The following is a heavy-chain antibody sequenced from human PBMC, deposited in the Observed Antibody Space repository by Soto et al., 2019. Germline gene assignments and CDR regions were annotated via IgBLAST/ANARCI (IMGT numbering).Heavy chain of an antibody. D-gene: IGHD4-17*01. V-gene: IGHV4-34*01. CDR2: INHSGST. Sequence: PSETLSLTCAVYGGSFSGYYWSWIRQPPGKGLEWIGEINHSGSTNYNPSLNSRVTISVDTSKNQFSLKLSSVHAAIPAVSYSARVGKGPYIHGSTVTTPHWYAFDFWGQGTMLTV. CDR1: GGSFSGYY. J-gene: IGHJ3*01. CDR3: ARVGKGPYIHGSTVTTPHWYAFDF.